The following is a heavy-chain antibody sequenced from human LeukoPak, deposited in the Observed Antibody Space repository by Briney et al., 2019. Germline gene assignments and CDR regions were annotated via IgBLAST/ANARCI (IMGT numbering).Heavy chain of an antibody. V-gene: IGHV3-23*01. D-gene: IGHD3-22*01. Sequence: GGSLRLSCAASGFTFSSYAMSWVRQAPGKGLEWVSAISGSGGSTYYADSVKGRFTISRDNSKNTLYLQMNSLRAEDTAVYCCAERDSYDSSGYYHYWGQGTLVTVSS. CDR2: ISGSGGST. CDR3: AERDSYDSSGYYHY. CDR1: GFTFSSYA. J-gene: IGHJ4*02.